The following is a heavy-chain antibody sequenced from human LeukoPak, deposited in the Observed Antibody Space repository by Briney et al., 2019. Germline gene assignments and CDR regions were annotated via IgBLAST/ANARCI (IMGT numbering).Heavy chain of an antibody. V-gene: IGHV4-4*07. D-gene: IGHD1-20*01. CDR2: LFSSGTT. CDR3: ARLTGTTGPDY. CDR1: GGSMRGFY. J-gene: IGHJ4*02. Sequence: SEALSLTCSVSGGSMRGFYWSWIRQPAGQGLEWIGRLFSSGTTNYSPSLKSRVTISGDTSNNQFSLKLTSVTAADTAVYYCARLTGTTGPDYWGQGTLVTVSS.